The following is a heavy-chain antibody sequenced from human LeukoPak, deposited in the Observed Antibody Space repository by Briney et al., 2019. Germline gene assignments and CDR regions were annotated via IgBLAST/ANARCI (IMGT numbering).Heavy chain of an antibody. Sequence: PGRSLRLSCAASGFTFSSYAMHWVRQAPGKGLEWVAVISYDGSNKYYADSVKGRFTISRDNSKNTLYLQMNSLRAEDTAVYYCARAGGSSSWGYYYYGMDVWGQGTTVTVSS. CDR1: GFTFSSYA. CDR3: ARAGGSSSWGYYYYGMDV. CDR2: ISYDGSNK. J-gene: IGHJ6*02. V-gene: IGHV3-30-3*01. D-gene: IGHD6-13*01.